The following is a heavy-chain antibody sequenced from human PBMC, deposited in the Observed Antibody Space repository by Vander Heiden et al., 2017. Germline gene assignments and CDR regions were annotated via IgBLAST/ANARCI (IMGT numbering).Heavy chain of an antibody. Sequence: EVQLVESGGGLVQPGGSLRLSCAAAGFTFSNYWMSWVRQAPRKGLEWVANIRQDGSGKYYGDSVKGRFTISRDNAKNSLYLQMNSLRAEDTAVYYCASVTGIAAAGHWYFDLWGRGTLVTVSS. V-gene: IGHV3-7*03. CDR2: IRQDGSGK. J-gene: IGHJ2*01. CDR1: GFTFSNYW. CDR3: ASVTGIAAAGHWYFDL. D-gene: IGHD6-13*01.